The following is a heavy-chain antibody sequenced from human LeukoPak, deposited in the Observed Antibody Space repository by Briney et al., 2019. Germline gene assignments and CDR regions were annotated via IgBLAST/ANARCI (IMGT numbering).Heavy chain of an antibody. Sequence: GGSLRLSCAASGFTFSSSAMSWVRQAPGKGLEWVSAISNNGGYTYYADSVQGRFTISRDNSKSTLCLQMNSLRAEDTAVYYCAKASMNYYDSSGYYYNYFDYWGQGTLVTVSS. CDR1: GFTFSSSA. CDR3: AKASMNYYDSSGYYYNYFDY. D-gene: IGHD3-22*01. CDR2: ISNNGGYT. V-gene: IGHV3-23*01. J-gene: IGHJ4*02.